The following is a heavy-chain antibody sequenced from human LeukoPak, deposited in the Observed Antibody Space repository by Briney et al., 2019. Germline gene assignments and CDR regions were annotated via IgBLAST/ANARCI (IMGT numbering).Heavy chain of an antibody. Sequence: SETLSLTCTVSGGSISSGGYYWSWIRQPPGKGLEWIGEINHSGSTNYNPSLKSRVTLSVDTSKNQFSLKLSSVTAADTAVYYCARGGAARLHFQNWGQGTLVTVSS. CDR3: ARGGAARLHFQN. CDR2: INHSGST. D-gene: IGHD6-6*01. J-gene: IGHJ1*01. V-gene: IGHV4-39*07. CDR1: GGSISSGGYY.